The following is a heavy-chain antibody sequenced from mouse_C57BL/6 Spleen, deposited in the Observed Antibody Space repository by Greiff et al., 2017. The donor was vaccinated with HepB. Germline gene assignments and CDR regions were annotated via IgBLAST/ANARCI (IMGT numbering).Heavy chain of an antibody. Sequence: EVMLVESGGGLVQPGGSLSLSCAASGFTFTDYYMSWVRQPPGKALEWLGFIRNKANGYTTEYSASVKGRFTISRDNSQSILYLQMNALRAEDSATYYCASYGNLFGYWGQGTTLTVSS. CDR2: IRNKANGYTT. CDR1: GFTFTDYY. V-gene: IGHV7-3*01. J-gene: IGHJ2*01. CDR3: ASYGNLFGY. D-gene: IGHD2-1*01.